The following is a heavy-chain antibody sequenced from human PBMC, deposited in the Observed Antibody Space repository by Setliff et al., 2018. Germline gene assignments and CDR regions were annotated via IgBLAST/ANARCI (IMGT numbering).Heavy chain of an antibody. D-gene: IGHD2-15*01. J-gene: IGHJ5*02. V-gene: IGHV1-18*04. CDR1: GYTFSNYG. Sequence: ASVKVSCKASGYTFSNYGITWVRQAPGQGLEWMGWISAYSGNTKYALTLQGRVTMTTDPSTTTAYLELRSLTSDDTAVYYCVRRVAGKGWFDPWGQGTLVTVSS. CDR2: ISAYSGNT. CDR3: VRRVAGKGWFDP.